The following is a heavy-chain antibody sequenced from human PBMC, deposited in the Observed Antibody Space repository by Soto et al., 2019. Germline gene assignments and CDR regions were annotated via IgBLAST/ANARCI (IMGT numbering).Heavy chain of an antibody. Sequence: QLQLHESGPGLVKPSETLSLTCSLSGASITSTTYFWARIRQPPGKGLEWVGSIYYSGKNHYNPSLKSRTTISVDRSRNQFSLQVSSVTAADTAVYYCAKNLPRTGRFDYWGQGTVVTVSS. CDR2: IYYSGKN. J-gene: IGHJ4*02. CDR3: AKNLPRTGRFDY. CDR1: GASITSTTYF. V-gene: IGHV4-39*01.